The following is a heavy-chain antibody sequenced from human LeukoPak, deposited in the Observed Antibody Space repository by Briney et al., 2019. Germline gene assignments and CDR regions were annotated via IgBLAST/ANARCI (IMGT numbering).Heavy chain of an antibody. CDR2: INPNSGGT. Sequence: ASVKVSCKASGYTFTGYYMHWVRQAPGQGLEWMGWINPNSGGTNYAQKFQGRVTMTRDTSISTAYMELSRLRSDDTAVYYCARDDGDSSSWPDYRGQGTLVTVSS. V-gene: IGHV1-2*02. CDR1: GYTFTGYY. D-gene: IGHD6-13*01. J-gene: IGHJ4*02. CDR3: ARDDGDSSSWPDY.